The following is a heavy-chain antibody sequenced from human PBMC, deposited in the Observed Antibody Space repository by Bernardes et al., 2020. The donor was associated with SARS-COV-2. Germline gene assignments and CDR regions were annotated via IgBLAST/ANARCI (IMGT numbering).Heavy chain of an antibody. D-gene: IGHD5-12*01. Sequence: SETLSLTCTVSGGSISSSSYYWGWIRQPPGKGLEWIGSIYYSGSTYYNPSLKSRVTISVDTSKNQFSLKLSSVTAADTAVYYCARRSGYDYSSDYWGQGTLVTVSS. CDR3: ARRSGYDYSSDY. V-gene: IGHV4-39*07. CDR1: GGSISSSSYY. CDR2: IYYSGST. J-gene: IGHJ4*02.